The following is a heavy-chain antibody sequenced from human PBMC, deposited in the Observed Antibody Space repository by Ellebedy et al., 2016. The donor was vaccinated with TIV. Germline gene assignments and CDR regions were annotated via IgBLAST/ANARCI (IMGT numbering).Heavy chain of an antibody. V-gene: IGHV3-33*01. D-gene: IGHD2-2*01. CDR3: ARPSYQLLSYYFDS. J-gene: IGHJ4*02. CDR2: IWFDGSKE. Sequence: GESLKISCAASGFTFGRYGMHWVRQAPGKGLEWVAVIWFDGSKEFYADSVKGRFTISRDDSKNEVFLQMSSLRAEDTAVYYCARPSYQLLSYYFDSWGQGILVTVSS. CDR1: GFTFGRYG.